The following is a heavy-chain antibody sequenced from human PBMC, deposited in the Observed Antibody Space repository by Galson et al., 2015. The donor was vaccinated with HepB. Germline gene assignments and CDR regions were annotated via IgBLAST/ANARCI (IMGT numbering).Heavy chain of an antibody. CDR2: IIPILGIA. Sequence: SVKVSCKASGGTFSSYAISWVRQAPGQGLEWMGGIIPILGIANYAQKFQGRVTITADKSTSTAYMELSSLRSEDTAVYYCASFPGYCTGGVCTRFDPWGQGTLVTVSS. D-gene: IGHD2-8*02. V-gene: IGHV1-69*10. J-gene: IGHJ5*02. CDR1: GGTFSSYA. CDR3: ASFPGYCTGGVCTRFDP.